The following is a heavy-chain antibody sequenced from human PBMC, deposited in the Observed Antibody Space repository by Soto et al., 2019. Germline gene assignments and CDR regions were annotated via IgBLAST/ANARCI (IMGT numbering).Heavy chain of an antibody. CDR3: AREAIIVIAAPEYYFDY. J-gene: IGHJ4*02. Sequence: GGSLRLSCAASGFDVSNTDMSWVRQAPGKGLELVSVIYSGGYTNYADSVKGRFIVSRDSPKNTLYLQMDSLRAEDTAVYYCAREAIIVIAAPEYYFDYWGQGTLVTVSS. CDR1: GFDVSNTD. CDR2: IYSGGYT. V-gene: IGHV3-66*01. D-gene: IGHD3-22*01.